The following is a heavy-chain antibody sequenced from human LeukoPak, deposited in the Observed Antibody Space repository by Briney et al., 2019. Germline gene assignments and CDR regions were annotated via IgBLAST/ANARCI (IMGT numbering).Heavy chain of an antibody. D-gene: IGHD3-10*01. CDR2: ISSSGSTI. CDR1: GFTFSSYE. V-gene: IGHV3-48*03. J-gene: IGHJ4*02. Sequence: GGSLRLSCAASGFTFSSYEMNWVRQAPGKGLEWVSYISSSGSTIYYADSVKGRFTISRDNAKNSLYLQMNSLRAEDTAVYYCAKPPMVRGVDYFDYWGQGTPVTVSS. CDR3: AKPPMVRGVDYFDY.